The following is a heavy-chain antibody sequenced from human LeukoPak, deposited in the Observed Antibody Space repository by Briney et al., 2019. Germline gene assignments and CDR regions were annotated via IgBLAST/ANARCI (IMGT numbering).Heavy chain of an antibody. CDR2: INPNSGGT. V-gene: IGHV1-2*04. Sequence: ASVKVSCKASGYTFTGYYMHWVRQAPGQGLEWMGGINPNSGGTNYAQKFQGWVTMTRDTSISTAYMELSRLRSDDTAVYYCARERVVVAATTPIWYFDLWGRGTLVTVSS. D-gene: IGHD2-15*01. CDR3: ARERVVVAATTPIWYFDL. CDR1: GYTFTGYY. J-gene: IGHJ2*01.